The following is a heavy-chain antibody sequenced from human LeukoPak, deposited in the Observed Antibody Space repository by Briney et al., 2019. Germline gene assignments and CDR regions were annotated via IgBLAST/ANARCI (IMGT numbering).Heavy chain of an antibody. D-gene: IGHD6-19*01. CDR2: IYYSGNT. Sequence: ETESLNCTVSGGSISSYYWSWIRQPPGKGLEWIGYIYYSGNTNYNPSLKSRVTISVDTSKNQFSLKVSSVTAADTAVYYCVRAVAATRIDFWGQGTLV. CDR3: VRAVAATRIDF. J-gene: IGHJ4*02. V-gene: IGHV4-59*01. CDR1: GGSISSYY.